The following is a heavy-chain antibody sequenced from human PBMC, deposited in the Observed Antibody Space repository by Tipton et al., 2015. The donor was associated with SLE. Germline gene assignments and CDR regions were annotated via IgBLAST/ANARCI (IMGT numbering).Heavy chain of an antibody. J-gene: IGHJ1*01. CDR2: ISSSSSTI. D-gene: IGHD4-23*01. CDR1: GFTFSSYS. V-gene: IGHV3-48*01. CDR3: ARNKDYGGGSFQH. Sequence: SLRLSCAASGFTFSSYSMNWVRQAPGKGLEWVSYISSSSSTIYYADSVKGRFTISRDNAKNSLYLQMNSLRAEDTAVYYCARNKDYGGGSFQHWGRGTLVTVSS.